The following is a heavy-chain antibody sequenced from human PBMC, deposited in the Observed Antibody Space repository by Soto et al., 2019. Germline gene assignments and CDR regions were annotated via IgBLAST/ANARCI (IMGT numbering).Heavy chain of an antibody. Sequence: RASVKVSCKASGYRFTAYYIHWVRQAPGQGLEWMGRMNLDTGGTTYGQKFQGRVTMTRDTSISTAYMGISSVKSDDTAMYYCARDGNFAFRGYSFAFDFWGQGTLVTVSS. CDR1: GYRFTAYY. D-gene: IGHD5-18*01. J-gene: IGHJ4*02. CDR2: MNLDTGGT. V-gene: IGHV1-2*06. CDR3: ARDGNFAFRGYSFAFDF.